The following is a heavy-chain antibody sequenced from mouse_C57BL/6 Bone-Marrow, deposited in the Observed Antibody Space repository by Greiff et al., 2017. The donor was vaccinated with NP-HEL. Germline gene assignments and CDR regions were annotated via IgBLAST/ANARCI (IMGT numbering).Heavy chain of an antibody. Sequence: VQLQQSGAELARPGASVKLSCKASGYTFTSYGISWVKQRTGQGLEWIGEIYPRSGNTYYNEKFKGKATLTADKSSSTAYMELRSLTSEDYAVYFCARMAYYGSSYDAMDYWGQGTSVTVSS. CDR3: ARMAYYGSSYDAMDY. V-gene: IGHV1-81*01. D-gene: IGHD1-1*01. CDR1: GYTFTSYG. CDR2: IYPRSGNT. J-gene: IGHJ4*01.